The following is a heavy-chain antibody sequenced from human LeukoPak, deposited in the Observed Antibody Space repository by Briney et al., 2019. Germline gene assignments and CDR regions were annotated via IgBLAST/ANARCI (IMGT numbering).Heavy chain of an antibody. Sequence: SETLSLTCAVSGGSISNYYWSWIRQPPGEGLEWIGYIYYSGGTNYNPSLRSRVTISVDTSKNQFSLKLSSVTAADTAVYYCARSHGSGSYYNLNDYWGQGTLVTVSS. V-gene: IGHV4-59*01. CDR2: IYYSGGT. CDR1: GGSISNYY. J-gene: IGHJ4*02. D-gene: IGHD3-10*01. CDR3: ARSHGSGSYYNLNDY.